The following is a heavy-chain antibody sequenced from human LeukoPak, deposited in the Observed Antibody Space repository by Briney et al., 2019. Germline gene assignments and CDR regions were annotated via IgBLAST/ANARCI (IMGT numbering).Heavy chain of an antibody. CDR2: IYYSGST. CDR3: ALSLGFGELLVDY. CDR1: GGSISSYY. J-gene: IGHJ4*02. Sequence: PSETLSHTYSVSGGSISSYYWSWIRQPPGKGLEWIGYIYYSGSTNYNPSLKSRVTISVDTSKNQFSLKLSSVTAADTAVYYCALSLGFGELLVDYWGQGTLVTVSS. V-gene: IGHV4-59*01. D-gene: IGHD3-10*01.